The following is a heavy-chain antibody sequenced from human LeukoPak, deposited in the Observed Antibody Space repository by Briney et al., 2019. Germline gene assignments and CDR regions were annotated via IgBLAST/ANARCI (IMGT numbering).Heavy chain of an antibody. CDR3: ASTTYCSGNYLPES. CDR2: IYPGDSDT. Sequence: RGESLKISCKGSGYNFTNYWIGWVRQKPGKGLEWMGIIYPGDSDTRYGPSFQGQVTISADKSVSTAYLQWSSLKASDTAMYYCASTTYCSGNYLPESWGQGTPVTVSS. V-gene: IGHV5-51*01. D-gene: IGHD3-10*01. CDR1: GYNFTNYW. J-gene: IGHJ5*02.